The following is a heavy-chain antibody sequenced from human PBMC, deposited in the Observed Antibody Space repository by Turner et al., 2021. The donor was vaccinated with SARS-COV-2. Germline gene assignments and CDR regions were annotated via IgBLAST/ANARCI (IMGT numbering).Heavy chain of an antibody. J-gene: IGHJ4*02. CDR1: GFTFNNHG. V-gene: IGHV3-7*01. CDR3: ARGSGWVADY. Sequence: EVQLAESGGGLVQPGGSLRLSCAASGFTFNNHGMNWVRQAPGKGLEWVAIIKQDGSETLYVDSVKGRFTISRDNAKNSLYLQMNSLRAEDTAIYYCARGSGWVADYWGQGTLVTVSS. D-gene: IGHD6-19*01. CDR2: IKQDGSET.